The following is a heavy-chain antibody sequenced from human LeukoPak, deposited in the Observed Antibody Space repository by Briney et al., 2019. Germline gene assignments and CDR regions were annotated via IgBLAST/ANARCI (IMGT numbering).Heavy chain of an antibody. CDR2: INHSGST. D-gene: IGHD5-18*01. CDR3: ARRRGYSYGPNTYYYYYMDV. V-gene: IGHV4-34*01. CDR1: GGSFSGYY. J-gene: IGHJ6*03. Sequence: SETLSLTCAVYGGSFSGYYWSWIRQPPGRGLEWIGEINHSGSTNYNPSLKSRVTISVDTSKNQFSLKLSSVTAADTAVYYCARRRGYSYGPNTYYYYYMDVWGKGTTVTVSS.